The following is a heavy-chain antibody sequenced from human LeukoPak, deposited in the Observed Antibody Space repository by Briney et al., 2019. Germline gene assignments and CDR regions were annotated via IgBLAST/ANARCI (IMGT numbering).Heavy chain of an antibody. J-gene: IGHJ6*03. CDR1: GFTFSSYS. CDR3: ARDPSYSSSSSWFYYYYYYYMDV. Sequence: PGGSLRLSCAASGFTFSSYSMNWVRQAPGKGLEWVSSISSSSSYIYYADSVKGRFTISRDNAKNSLYLQMNSLRAEDTAVYYCARDPSYSSSSSWFYYYYYYYMDVWGKGTTVTVSS. D-gene: IGHD6-6*01. CDR2: ISSSSSYI. V-gene: IGHV3-21*01.